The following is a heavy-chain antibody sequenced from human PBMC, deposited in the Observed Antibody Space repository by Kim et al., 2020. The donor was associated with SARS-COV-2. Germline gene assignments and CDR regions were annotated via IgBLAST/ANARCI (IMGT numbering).Heavy chain of an antibody. CDR1: GYTFTGYY. J-gene: IGHJ2*01. CDR3: ARGSGYDSGPDYWYFDL. D-gene: IGHD5-12*01. Sequence: ASVKVSCKASGYTFTGYYMHWVRQAPGQGLEWMGWINPNSGGTNYAQKFQGRVTMTRDTSISTAYMELSRLRSDDTAVYYCARGSGYDSGPDYWYFDLWGRGTLVTVSS. V-gene: IGHV1-2*02. CDR2: INPNSGGT.